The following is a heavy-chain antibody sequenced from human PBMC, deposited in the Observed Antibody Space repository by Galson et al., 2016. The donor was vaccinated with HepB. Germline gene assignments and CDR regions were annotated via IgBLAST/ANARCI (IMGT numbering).Heavy chain of an antibody. CDR2: INPSGGST. D-gene: IGHD3-22*01. Sequence: SVKVSCKASGNTFTAYYMHWVRQAPGQGLEWMGIINPSGGSTSYAQKFQGRVTMTRDTSTSTIYLELSSLRSEDTAVYYCAREYYYDISTNQKDAFHIWGQGTMVTVSS. J-gene: IGHJ3*02. CDR1: GNTFTAYY. CDR3: AREYYYDISTNQKDAFHI. V-gene: IGHV1-46*01.